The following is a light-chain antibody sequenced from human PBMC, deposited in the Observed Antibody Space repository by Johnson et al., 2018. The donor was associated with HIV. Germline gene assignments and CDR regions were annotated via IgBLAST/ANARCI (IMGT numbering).Light chain of an antibody. CDR3: GTWDSSLSPGEFV. V-gene: IGLV1-51*02. J-gene: IGLJ1*01. CDR1: YSNIGSNY. Sequence: QSVLTQPPSVSAAPGQTVTISCSGSYSNIGSNYVFWYQHLPGAAPKLLIYENNKRPSGIPDRFSGSKSGTSATLGITGLQTGDEADYYCGTWDSSLSPGEFVFGTGTKVTV. CDR2: ENN.